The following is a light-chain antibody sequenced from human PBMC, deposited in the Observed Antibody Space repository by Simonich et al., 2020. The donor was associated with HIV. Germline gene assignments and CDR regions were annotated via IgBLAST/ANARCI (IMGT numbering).Light chain of an antibody. Sequence: AIQMTQSPSSLSASVGDRVTITCRASQDLRDDLGWYQQKPGKTPKLLVYAASSLQTGVPSRFSGSGSGTDFTLTISSLQPEDFATYYCLQDYTYPLTFGGGTKVEI. CDR1: QDLRDD. V-gene: IGKV1-6*01. CDR2: AAS. CDR3: LQDYTYPLT. J-gene: IGKJ4*01.